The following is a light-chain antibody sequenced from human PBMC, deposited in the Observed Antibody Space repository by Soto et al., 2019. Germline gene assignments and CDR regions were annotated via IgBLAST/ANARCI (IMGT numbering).Light chain of an antibody. Sequence: DIQMTQSPSTLSASVGDRVTITCRASPSINSWLAWYQQKPGKAPKLLIYDASTLESGVPSRFSGSGSGTEFTLTISSLQPDDFATYYCQQYNSYWYTFGQGTKLEIK. CDR2: DAS. V-gene: IGKV1-5*01. CDR3: QQYNSYWYT. CDR1: PSINSW. J-gene: IGKJ2*01.